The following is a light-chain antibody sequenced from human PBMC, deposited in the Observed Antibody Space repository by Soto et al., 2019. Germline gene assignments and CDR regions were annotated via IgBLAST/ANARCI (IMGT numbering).Light chain of an antibody. CDR2: DAS. V-gene: IGKV1-5*01. CDR1: QSISSW. Sequence: DIQMTQSPSTLSASVGDRVTITCRASQSISSWLAWYQQKPGKAPKLLIYDASSLESGVPSRFSGSGSGTEFTLTIRGLQLDDFETYSCKQNNSSWTFGQGPKVDIK. J-gene: IGKJ1*01. CDR3: KQNNSSWT.